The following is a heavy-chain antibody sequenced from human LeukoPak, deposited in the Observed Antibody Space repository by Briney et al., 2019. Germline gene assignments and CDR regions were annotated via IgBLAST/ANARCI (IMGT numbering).Heavy chain of an antibody. CDR3: AKDSYSKGDF. V-gene: IGHV3-7*01. J-gene: IGHJ4*02. Sequence: GGSLRLSCAASGFTFSYHWMTWVRQAPGKGLEWVANIKNDGDVKNYVDSVKCRFTISRDNAKNSLYLQMNSLRAEDTAVYYCAKDSYSKGDFWGQGGLVTVSS. CDR2: IKNDGDVK. D-gene: IGHD6-13*01. CDR1: GFTFSYHW.